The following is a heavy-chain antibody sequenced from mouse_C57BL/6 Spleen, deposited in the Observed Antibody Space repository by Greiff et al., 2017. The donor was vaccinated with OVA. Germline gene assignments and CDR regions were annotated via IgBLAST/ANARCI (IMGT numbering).Heavy chain of an antibody. Sequence: EVQLQQSGPELVKPGASVKIPCKASGYTFTDYNMDWVKQSHGKSLEWIGDINPNNGGTIYNQKFKGKATLTVDKSSSTAYMELRSLTSEDTAVYDCAIGYYGSSPYYYAMDYWGQGTSVTVSS. CDR2: INPNNGGT. D-gene: IGHD1-1*01. CDR1: GYTFTDYN. CDR3: AIGYYGSSPYYYAMDY. J-gene: IGHJ4*01. V-gene: IGHV1-18*01.